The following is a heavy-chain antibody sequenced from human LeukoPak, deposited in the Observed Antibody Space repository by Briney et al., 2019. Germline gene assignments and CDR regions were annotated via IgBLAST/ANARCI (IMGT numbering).Heavy chain of an antibody. V-gene: IGHV1-8*01. CDR3: ARSSVGARRRIDY. Sequence: WASVNVSCKASGYTFTSYDINWVRQATGQGLEWMGWMNPNSGNTDYAQKFQGRVTMTRSTSINTAYMELNSLTSEDTAVYYCARSSVGARRRIDYWGQGTLVTVSS. D-gene: IGHD1-26*01. J-gene: IGHJ4*02. CDR1: GYTFTSYD. CDR2: MNPNSGNT.